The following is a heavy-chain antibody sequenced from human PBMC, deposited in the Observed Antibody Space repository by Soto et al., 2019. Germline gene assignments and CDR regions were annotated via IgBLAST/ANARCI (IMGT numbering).Heavy chain of an antibody. D-gene: IGHD6-19*01. J-gene: IGHJ5*02. V-gene: IGHV3-30*18. CDR2: ISYDGSNK. CDR1: GFTFSSYG. CDR3: AKDPEEQWLTPPWFDP. Sequence: GGSLRLSCAASGFTFSSYGMHWVRQAPGKGLEWVAVISYDGSNKYYADSVKGRFTISRDNSKNTLYLQMNSLRAEDTAVYYCAKDPEEQWLTPPWFDPWGQGTLVTVSS.